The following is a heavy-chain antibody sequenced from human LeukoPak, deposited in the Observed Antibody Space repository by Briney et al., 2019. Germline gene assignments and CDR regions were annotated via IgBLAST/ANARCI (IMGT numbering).Heavy chain of an antibody. J-gene: IGHJ4*02. CDR3: AKRHCSSTSCYFDY. V-gene: IGHV3-66*02. D-gene: IGHD2-2*01. Sequence: GGSLRLSCAASGFTVSSNYMSWVRQTPGKGLEWVSIIYYDGSTYYADSVKGRFTISRDNSKNTMYLQMNSLRAEDTAVYYCAKRHCSSTSCYFDYWGQGTLVTVSS. CDR1: GFTVSSNY. CDR2: IYYDGST.